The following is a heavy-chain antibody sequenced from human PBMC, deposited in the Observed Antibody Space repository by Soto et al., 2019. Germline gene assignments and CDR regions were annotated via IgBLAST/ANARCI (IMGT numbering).Heavy chain of an antibody. V-gene: IGHV4-39*01. CDR1: GGSISSSSYY. CDR3: ARADYYGSGSSANYYYYYYMDV. Sequence: SETLSLTCTVSGGSISSSSYYWGWIRQPPGKGLEWIGSIYYSGSTYYNPSLKSRVTISVDTSKNQFSLKLSSVTAADTAVYYCARADYYGSGSSANYYYYYYMDVWGKGTTVTVSS. D-gene: IGHD3-10*01. J-gene: IGHJ6*03. CDR2: IYYSGST.